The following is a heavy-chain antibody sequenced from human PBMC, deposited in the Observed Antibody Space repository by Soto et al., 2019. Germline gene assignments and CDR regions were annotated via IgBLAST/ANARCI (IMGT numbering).Heavy chain of an antibody. CDR3: AKDLDVVVVVTAPRGLDV. CDR2: ISYDGSKK. J-gene: IGHJ6*02. Sequence: QVQLVESGGGVVQPGRSLRLSCAASGFTFDNYGLHWVRQAPGKGLEWVAVISYDGSKKFYADSVTGRFTISRDNSKNTLYLQMNTLRVEDTAVYYCAKDLDVVVVVTAPRGLDVWGQGPTVTVSS. V-gene: IGHV3-30*18. CDR1: GFTFDNYG. D-gene: IGHD2-15*01.